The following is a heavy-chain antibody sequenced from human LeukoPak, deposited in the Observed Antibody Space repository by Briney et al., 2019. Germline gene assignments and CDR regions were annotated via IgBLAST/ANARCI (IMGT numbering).Heavy chain of an antibody. CDR3: ARVRDRSSYFYDLDY. V-gene: IGHV4-59*01. CDR1: GGSISSYY. D-gene: IGHD3-22*01. J-gene: IGHJ4*02. Sequence: SETLSLTCTVSGGSISSYYWSWIRHRPGERLEWIGCIHYSGSTNYNPSLKSRVTISVDTSKNQFSLKLSSVTAADTAVYYCARVRDRSSYFYDLDYWGQGTLVTVSS. CDR2: IHYSGST.